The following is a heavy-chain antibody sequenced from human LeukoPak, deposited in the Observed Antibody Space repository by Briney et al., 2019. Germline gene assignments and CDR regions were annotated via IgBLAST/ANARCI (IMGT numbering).Heavy chain of an antibody. CDR1: GGSISSGDYY. J-gene: IGHJ6*02. CDR3: ARDREWLQFRGMDV. Sequence: PPQTLSLTCTVSGGSISSGDYYWTWIRQHPGKGLEWIGYIYYSGSTYYNPSLKSRVSISVDMSKNHFSLELRSVTAADTAVYYCARDREWLQFRGMDVWGQGTTVTVSS. D-gene: IGHD3-3*01. CDR2: IYYSGST. V-gene: IGHV4-31*03.